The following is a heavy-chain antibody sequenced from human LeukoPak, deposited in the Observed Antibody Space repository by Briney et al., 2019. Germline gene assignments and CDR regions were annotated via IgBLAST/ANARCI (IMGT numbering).Heavy chain of an antibody. CDR2: IIPIFGIA. V-gene: IGHV1-69*04. CDR1: GGTFSSYA. D-gene: IGHD3-22*01. J-gene: IGHJ6*02. Sequence: SVKVSCKASGGTFSSYAISWVRQAPGQGLEWMGRIIPIFGIANYAQKFRGRVTITADKSTSTAYMELSSLRSEDTAVYYCARDYYDKRIYYYYGMDVWGQGTTVTVSS. CDR3: ARDYYDKRIYYYYGMDV.